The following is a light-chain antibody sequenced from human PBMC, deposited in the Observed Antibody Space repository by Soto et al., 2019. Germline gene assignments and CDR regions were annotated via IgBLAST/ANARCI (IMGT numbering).Light chain of an antibody. J-gene: IGLJ1*01. V-gene: IGLV2-14*01. CDR1: SSDVGAYAS. CDR2: EVT. Sequence: QSVLTQPASVSGSPGQSMTISCTGTSSDVGAYASVSWFQQHPGKAPKLIIYEVTHRPSGVSIRFSASKSGNTASLTISGLQAEDEADYYCNSYTRANTLVFGTGTKVTVL. CDR3: NSYTRANTLV.